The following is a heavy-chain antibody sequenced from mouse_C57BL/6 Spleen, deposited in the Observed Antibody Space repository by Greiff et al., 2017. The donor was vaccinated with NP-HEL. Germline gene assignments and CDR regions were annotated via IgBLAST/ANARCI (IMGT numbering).Heavy chain of an antibody. D-gene: IGHD3-2*02. J-gene: IGHJ1*03. CDR1: GFNIKDDY. V-gene: IGHV14-4*01. Sequence: VQLQQSGAELVRPGASVKLSCTASGFNIKDDYMHWVKQRPEQGLAWIGWIDPENGDTEYASKFQGKATITADTSSNTAYLQLSSLTSEDTAVYYCTRGSSGTGTYWYFDVWGTGTTVTVSS. CDR2: IDPENGDT. CDR3: TRGSSGTGTYWYFDV.